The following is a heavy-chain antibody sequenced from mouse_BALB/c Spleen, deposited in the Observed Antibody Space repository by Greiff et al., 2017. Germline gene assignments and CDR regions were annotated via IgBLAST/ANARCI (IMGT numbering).Heavy chain of an antibody. Sequence: EVKVVESGGGLVQPGGSLKLSCAASGFTFSSYAMSWVRQTPEKRLEWVASISSGGSTYYPDSVKGRFTISRDNARNILYLQMSSLRSEDTAMYYCARAGEGYYAMDYWGQGTSVTVSS. CDR3: ARAGEGYYAMDY. J-gene: IGHJ4*01. CDR2: ISSGGST. V-gene: IGHV5-6-5*01. CDR1: GFTFSSYA.